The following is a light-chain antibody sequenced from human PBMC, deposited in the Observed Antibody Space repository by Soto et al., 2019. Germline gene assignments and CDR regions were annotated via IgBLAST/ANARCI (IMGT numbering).Light chain of an antibody. CDR3: QSYHSSYPYV. V-gene: IGLV6-57*03. CDR1: GGSITSGY. J-gene: IGLJ1*01. Sequence: NFMLTQPRSVSESPGKTVTISCTRSGGSITSGYVQWYQQRPGSAPTTVIYEDNQRPSGVPDRFSGSIDSSSNSASLTISGLKTEDEVDYYCQSYHSSYPYVFGTGTKLTVL. CDR2: EDN.